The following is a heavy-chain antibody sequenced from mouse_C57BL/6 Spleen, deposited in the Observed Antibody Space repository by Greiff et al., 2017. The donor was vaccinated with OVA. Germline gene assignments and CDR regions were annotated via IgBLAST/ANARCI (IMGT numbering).Heavy chain of an antibody. CDR1: GYTFTDYE. Sequence: QVHVKQSGAELVRPGASVTLSCKASGYTFTDYEMHWVKQTPVHGLEWIGAIDPETGGTAYNQKFKGKAILTADKSSSTAYMELRSLTSEDSAVYYCTTYDYDGPYAMDDWGQGTSVTVSS. CDR2: IDPETGGT. V-gene: IGHV1-15*01. CDR3: TTYDYDGPYAMDD. D-gene: IGHD2-4*01. J-gene: IGHJ4*01.